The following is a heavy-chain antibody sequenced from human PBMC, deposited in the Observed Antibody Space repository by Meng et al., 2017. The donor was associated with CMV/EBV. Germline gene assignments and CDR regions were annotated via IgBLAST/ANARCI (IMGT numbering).Heavy chain of an antibody. V-gene: IGHV4-30-4*08. J-gene: IGHJ6*02. CDR3: ARGISFNFGVVTLYYYYGMDV. CDR1: GGSISSGYYY. D-gene: IGHD3-3*01. Sequence: LRLSCTVSGGSISSGYYYWSWIRQPPGKGLEWIGYIYYSGSTYYNPSLKSRVTISVDTSKNQFSLKLSSVTAADTAVYYCARGISFNFGVVTLYYYYGMDVWGQGTTVTVSS. CDR2: IYYSGST.